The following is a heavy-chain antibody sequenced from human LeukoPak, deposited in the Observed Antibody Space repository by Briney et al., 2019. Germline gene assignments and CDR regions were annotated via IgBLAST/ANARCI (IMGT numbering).Heavy chain of an antibody. D-gene: IGHD6-13*01. CDR1: GGSISSSSYY. J-gene: IGHJ6*03. CDR2: VYYSGST. V-gene: IGHV4-61*05. Sequence: SETLPLTCTVSGGSISSSSYYWGWIRQPPGKGLEWIGYVYYSGSTNYNPSLKSRVTISVDTSKNQFSLKLSSVTAADTAVYYCARGGIAAAGFIDYYHMDVWGKGTTVTISS. CDR3: ARGGIAAAGFIDYYHMDV.